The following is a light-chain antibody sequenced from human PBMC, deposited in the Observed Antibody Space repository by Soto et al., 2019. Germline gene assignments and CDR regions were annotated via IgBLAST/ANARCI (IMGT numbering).Light chain of an antibody. Sequence: DIQMTPSPSTLSASVRAILNITCKASQSISSWLAWYQQKPGKAPQLLIYDASSLESGVPSRFSGSGSGTEFTLTIRSLQPDDFATYYCQQYNSYLLTCGGGTTVDIK. CDR2: DAS. V-gene: IGKV1-5*01. J-gene: IGKJ4*01. CDR3: QQYNSYLLT. CDR1: QSISSW.